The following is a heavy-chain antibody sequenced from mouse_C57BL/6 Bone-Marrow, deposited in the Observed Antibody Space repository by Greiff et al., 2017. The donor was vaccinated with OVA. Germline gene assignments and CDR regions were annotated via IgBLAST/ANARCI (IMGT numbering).Heavy chain of an antibody. Sequence: VQLQQSGAELARPGASVKLSCKASGYTFTSYGISWVKQRTGQGLEWIGEIYPRSGNTYYNEKFKGKATLTADKSSSTAYMELRSLTSEDSAVYFCAGDVYYVAYWGQGTLVTVSA. D-gene: IGHD2-3*01. CDR1: GYTFTSYG. CDR3: AGDVYYVAY. CDR2: IYPRSGNT. V-gene: IGHV1-81*01. J-gene: IGHJ3*01.